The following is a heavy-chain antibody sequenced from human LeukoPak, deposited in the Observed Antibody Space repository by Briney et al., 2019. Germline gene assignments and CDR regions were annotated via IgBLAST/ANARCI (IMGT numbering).Heavy chain of an antibody. CDR3: ARVSSYSFYYYYYMDV. Sequence: GASVKVSCKASGYTFTSYDINWVRQATGQGLEWMGWMNPNSGNTGYAQRFQGRVTMTRNTSISTANMELSSLRSEDTAVYYCARVSSYSFYYYYYMDVWGKGTTVTVSS. D-gene: IGHD6-6*01. CDR2: MNPNSGNT. J-gene: IGHJ6*03. CDR1: GYTFTSYD. V-gene: IGHV1-8*01.